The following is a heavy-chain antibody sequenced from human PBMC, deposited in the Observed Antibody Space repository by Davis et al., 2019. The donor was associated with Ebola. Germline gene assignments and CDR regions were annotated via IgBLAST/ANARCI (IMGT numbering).Heavy chain of an antibody. D-gene: IGHD3-10*01. V-gene: IGHV3-33*01. J-gene: IGHJ6*02. CDR3: ARVALLGDMDV. CDR2: IWYDGSNK. Sequence: GESLKISCAASGFTFSSYGMHWVRQAPGKGLEWVAVIWYDGSNKYYADSVKGRFTISRDNSKNTLYLQMNSLRAEDTAVYYCARVALLGDMDVWGQGTTVTVSS. CDR1: GFTFSSYG.